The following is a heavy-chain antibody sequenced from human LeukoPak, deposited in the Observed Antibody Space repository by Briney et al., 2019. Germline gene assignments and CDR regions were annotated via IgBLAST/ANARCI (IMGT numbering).Heavy chain of an antibody. CDR1: AFTVSSNY. J-gene: IGHJ6*02. V-gene: IGHV3-66*04. CDR2: IYSGGSR. CDR3: ARHLYGDPNYYYYGMDV. Sequence: GGSLRLSCAASAFTVSSNYMSWVRQAPGKGLEWVSVIYSGGSRYYTDSVKGRFTISRDNSKNTMYLQMNSLRGEDTAVYYCARHLYGDPNYYYYGMDVRGQGTTVTVSS. D-gene: IGHD4-17*01.